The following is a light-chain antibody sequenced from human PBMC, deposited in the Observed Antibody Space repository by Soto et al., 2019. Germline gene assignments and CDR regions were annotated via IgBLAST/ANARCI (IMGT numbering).Light chain of an antibody. J-gene: IGKJ1*01. CDR2: GAS. Sequence: EIVLTQSPGTLSLSPGERATLSCRASQSVRSTYLAWYQQKPGQAPRLLIYGASSRATGIPDRFSGSGSGTDFTLTISRLETEEFAVYSCQKYGNSPWTFGQGTKVDIK. CDR3: QKYGNSPWT. CDR1: QSVRSTY. V-gene: IGKV3-20*01.